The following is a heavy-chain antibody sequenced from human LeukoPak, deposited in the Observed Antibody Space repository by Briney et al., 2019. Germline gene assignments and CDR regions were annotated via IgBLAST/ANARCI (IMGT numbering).Heavy chain of an antibody. V-gene: IGHV3-11*04. J-gene: IGHJ4*02. CDR2: ISSSGTTI. CDR1: GFTFSDYY. D-gene: IGHD3-10*01. CDR3: AREAMVRGVIINPDY. Sequence: PGGSLRLSCAASGFTFSDYYMSWIRQAPGKGLEWVSYISSSGTTISYADSVKGRFTISRDNAKNSLYLQMNSLRAEDTAVYYCAREAMVRGVIINPDYWGQGTLVTVSS.